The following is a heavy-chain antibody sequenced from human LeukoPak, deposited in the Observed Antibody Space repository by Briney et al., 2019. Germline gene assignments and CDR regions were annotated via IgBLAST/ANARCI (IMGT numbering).Heavy chain of an antibody. CDR3: ARCGTPNNYHYYSMDV. CDR2: ISIISNYT. J-gene: IGHJ6*02. CDR1: GFTFSDYY. Sequence: PGGPLRLSCAASGFTFSDYYMSWIRQAPGKGLEWVSYISIISNYTNYADSVKGRFTISRDNAKNSLHLQMNSLRAEDTAVYYCARCGTPNNYHYYSMDVWGQGTTVTVSS. D-gene: IGHD1-26*01. V-gene: IGHV3-11*03.